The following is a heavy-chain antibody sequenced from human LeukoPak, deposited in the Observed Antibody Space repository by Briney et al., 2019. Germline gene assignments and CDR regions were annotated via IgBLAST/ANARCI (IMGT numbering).Heavy chain of an antibody. D-gene: IGHD1-26*01. Sequence: GGSLRLSCAASGFTVSSNYMGWVRQAPGKGLEWVSVIYSGGSTYYADSVKGRFTISRDNSKNTLYLQMNSLRAEDTAVYYCARGGGSYWSGWFDPWGQGTLVTVSS. V-gene: IGHV3-53*01. J-gene: IGHJ5*02. CDR1: GFTVSSNY. CDR3: ARGGGSYWSGWFDP. CDR2: IYSGGST.